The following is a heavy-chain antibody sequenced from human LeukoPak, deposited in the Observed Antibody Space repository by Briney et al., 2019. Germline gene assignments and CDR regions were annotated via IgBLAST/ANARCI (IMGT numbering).Heavy chain of an antibody. CDR1: GFTFSSYA. D-gene: IGHD3-22*01. CDR2: ISYDGSNK. Sequence: GRSLRLSCAASGFTFSSYAMHWVRQAPGKGLEWVAVISYDGSNKYYADSVKGRFAISRDNSKSTLYLQMNSLRAEDTAVYYCARDSDLSYYYDSSGYYYGNAFDIWGQGTMVTVSS. V-gene: IGHV3-30*09. CDR3: ARDSDLSYYYDSSGYYYGNAFDI. J-gene: IGHJ3*02.